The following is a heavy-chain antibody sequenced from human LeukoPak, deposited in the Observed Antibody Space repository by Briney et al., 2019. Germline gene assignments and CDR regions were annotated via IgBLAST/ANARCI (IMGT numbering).Heavy chain of an antibody. V-gene: IGHV3-9*01. Sequence: GGSLRLSCAASGFTFDDYAMHWVRQAPGKGLEWVSGISWNSGSIGYADSVKGRFAISRDNAKNSLYLQMNSLRAEDTALYYCAKVYYGDYVPFDYWGQGTLVTVSS. CDR1: GFTFDDYA. J-gene: IGHJ4*02. D-gene: IGHD4-17*01. CDR3: AKVYYGDYVPFDY. CDR2: ISWNSGSI.